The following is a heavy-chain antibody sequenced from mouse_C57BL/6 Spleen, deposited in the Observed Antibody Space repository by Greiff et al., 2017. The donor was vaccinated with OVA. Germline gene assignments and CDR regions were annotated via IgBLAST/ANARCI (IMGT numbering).Heavy chain of an antibody. V-gene: IGHV1-82*01. CDR3: ARGDYGYDGAMDY. J-gene: IGHJ4*01. CDR2: IYPGDGDT. D-gene: IGHD2-2*01. Sequence: QVQLQQSGPELVKPGASVKISCKASGYAFSSSWMNWVKQRPGQGLEWIGRIYPGDGDTNYNGKFKGKATLTADKSSSTAYMQLSSLTSEDSAVYFCARGDYGYDGAMDYWGQGTSVTVSS. CDR1: GYAFSSSW.